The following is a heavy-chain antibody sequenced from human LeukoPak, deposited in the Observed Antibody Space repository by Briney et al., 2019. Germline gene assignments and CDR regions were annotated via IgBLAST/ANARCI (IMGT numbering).Heavy chain of an antibody. CDR1: GYTLTELS. J-gene: IGHJ4*02. Sequence: ASVKVSCKVSGYTLTELSMHWVRQAPGKGLEWTGGFDPEDGETIYAQKFQGRVTMTEDTSTDTAYMVLSSLRSEDTAVYYCATAVIPYGDRNEYYFDYWGQGTLVTVSS. CDR3: ATAVIPYGDRNEYYFDY. CDR2: FDPEDGET. V-gene: IGHV1-24*01. D-gene: IGHD4-17*01.